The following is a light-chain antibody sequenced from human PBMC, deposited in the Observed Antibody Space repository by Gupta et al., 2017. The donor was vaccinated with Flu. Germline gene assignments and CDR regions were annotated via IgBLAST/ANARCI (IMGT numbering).Light chain of an antibody. Sequence: DVQLTQSPSSLSASVGDRVTITCQANEDIDMYLNWYHQKPGKAPKLLIYDVSNWETGVPSRFSGSGGGKDVTLTIRSRQQEDIGGYYCQQYYYCPHFTFGHGTXVDFK. J-gene: IGKJ3*01. CDR3: QQYYYCPHFT. CDR2: DVS. V-gene: IGKV1-33*01. CDR1: EDIDMY.